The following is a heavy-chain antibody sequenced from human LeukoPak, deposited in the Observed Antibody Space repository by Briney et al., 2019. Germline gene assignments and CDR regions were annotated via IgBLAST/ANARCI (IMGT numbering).Heavy chain of an antibody. D-gene: IGHD3-3*01. CDR1: GVSIRSSSYY. Sequence: PSETLSLTCTVSGVSIRSSSYYWAWIRQPPGKGLQWIGNIYYGGNTYYNSSLKSRLSISVDTSKNQFSLKLTSVTAADTAVYYCAAIFGGDLFDSWGQGIPVTVSS. CDR3: AAIFGGDLFDS. V-gene: IGHV4-39*01. J-gene: IGHJ5*01. CDR2: IYYGGNT.